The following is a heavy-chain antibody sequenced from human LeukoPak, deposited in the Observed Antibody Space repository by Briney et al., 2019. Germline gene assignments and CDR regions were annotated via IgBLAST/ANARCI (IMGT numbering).Heavy chain of an antibody. CDR1: GGSISSGDYY. CDR2: ISNNGGYT. Sequence: SSETLSLTCTVSGGSISSGDYYWSWIRQPPGKGLEWVSAISNNGGYTYYADSVQGRFTISRDNSKSTLCLQTNSLRAEDTAVYYCAKQLGYCSDGSCYFPYWGQGTLVTVSS. J-gene: IGHJ4*02. CDR3: AKQLGYCSDGSCYFPY. D-gene: IGHD2-15*01. V-gene: IGHV3-23*01.